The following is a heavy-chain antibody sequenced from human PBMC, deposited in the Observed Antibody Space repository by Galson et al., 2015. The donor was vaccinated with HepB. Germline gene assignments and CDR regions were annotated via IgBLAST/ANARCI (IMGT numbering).Heavy chain of an antibody. CDR1: GFSLSTSRMC. V-gene: IGHV2-70*11. Sequence: PALVKPTQTLTLTCTFSGFSLSTSRMCVSWIRQSPGKALEWLARIDWDDDKYYRTSLKTRLSISKDTSKNQVVLTMTNMDPVDTATYYCARIPVPPTYDILTGYGFSGAFDIWGQGTMVTVSS. D-gene: IGHD3-9*01. CDR2: IDWDDDK. J-gene: IGHJ3*02. CDR3: ARIPVPPTYDILTGYGFSGAFDI.